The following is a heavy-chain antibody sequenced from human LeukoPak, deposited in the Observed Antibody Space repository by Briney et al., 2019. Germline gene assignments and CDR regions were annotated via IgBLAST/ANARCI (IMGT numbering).Heavy chain of an antibody. V-gene: IGHV4-59*12. CDR2: IYYSGST. D-gene: IGHD3-10*01. CDR3: ARGVGSGPYFDY. CDR1: GGSISSYY. Sequence: SETLSLTCTVSGGSISSYYWSWIRQPPGKGLEWIGYIYYSGSTNYNPSLKSRVTISVDTSKNQFSLKLSSVTAADTAVYYCARGVGSGPYFDYWGQGTLVTVSS. J-gene: IGHJ4*02.